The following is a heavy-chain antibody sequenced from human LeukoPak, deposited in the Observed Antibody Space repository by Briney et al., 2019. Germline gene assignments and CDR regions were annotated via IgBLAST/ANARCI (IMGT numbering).Heavy chain of an antibody. CDR3: ARPSPGYDFVMDV. D-gene: IGHD6-6*01. CDR1: GHSFTSYW. J-gene: IGHJ6*02. CDR2: IYPGDSDT. V-gene: IGHV5-51*01. Sequence: GESLQISCQGSGHSFTSYWIAWVRQMPGKGLEWMGIIYPGDSDTRYSPSFQGQVTFSADKSISTAYLQWSSLKASDTAMYYCARPSPGYDFVMDVWGQGTTVTVSS.